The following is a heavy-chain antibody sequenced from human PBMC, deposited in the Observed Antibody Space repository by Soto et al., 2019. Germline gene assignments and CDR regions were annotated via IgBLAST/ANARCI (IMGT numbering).Heavy chain of an antibody. CDR1: GYTFTSYG. J-gene: IGHJ4*02. Sequence: QVQLVQSGAEVKKPGASVKVSCKASGYTFTSYGISWVRQAHGHGLEWMGWISAYNGNTNYAQTLQGRVTMTTDTSTSTAYMELRSLRADDTAVYYCARAGGSAYYDFWSGYSPGGYFDYWGQGTLFTVSS. CDR3: ARAGGSAYYDFWSGYSPGGYFDY. V-gene: IGHV1-18*01. CDR2: ISAYNGNT. D-gene: IGHD3-3*01.